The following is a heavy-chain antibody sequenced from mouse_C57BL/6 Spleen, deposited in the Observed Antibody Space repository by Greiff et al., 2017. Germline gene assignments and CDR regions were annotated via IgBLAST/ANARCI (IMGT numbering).Heavy chain of an antibody. CDR3: ARGENYYGFAY. D-gene: IGHD1-1*01. Sequence: VQLLQSGPELVKPGASVKLSCKASGYTFTSYDINWVKQRPGQGLEWIGWIYPRDGSTKYNEKFKGKATLTVDTASSTAYMELHSLTSEDSAVYFCARGENYYGFAYWGQGTLVTVSA. CDR2: IYPRDGST. CDR1: GYTFTSYD. V-gene: IGHV1-85*01. J-gene: IGHJ3*01.